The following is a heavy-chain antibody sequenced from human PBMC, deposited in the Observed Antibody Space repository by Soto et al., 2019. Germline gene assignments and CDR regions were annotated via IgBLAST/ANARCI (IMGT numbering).Heavy chain of an antibody. CDR2: ISAYNGNT. CDR3: ARGRIATAGYYYGMDV. Sequence: GASVKVSCKASGYTFTSYGISWVRQAPGQGLEWRGWISAYNGNTNYAQKLQGRVTMTTDTSTSTAYMELRSLRSDDTAVYYCARGRIATAGYYYGMDVWGQGTTVTVSS. D-gene: IGHD6-25*01. V-gene: IGHV1-18*01. CDR1: GYTFTSYG. J-gene: IGHJ6*02.